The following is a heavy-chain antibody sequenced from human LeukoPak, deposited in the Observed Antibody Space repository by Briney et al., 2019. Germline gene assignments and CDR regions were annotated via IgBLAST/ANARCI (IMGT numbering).Heavy chain of an antibody. CDR2: IIPIFGTA. D-gene: IGHD4-23*01. J-gene: IGHJ6*03. Sequence: GASVKVSCKASGGTFSSYAISWVRQAPGQGLEWMGGIIPIFGTANYAQKLQGRVTITADKSTSTAYMELSSLRSEDTAVYYCARDQVGGYGGNRGGYYYYMDVWGKGTTVTVSS. V-gene: IGHV1-69*06. CDR1: GGTFSSYA. CDR3: ARDQVGGYGGNRGGYYYYMDV.